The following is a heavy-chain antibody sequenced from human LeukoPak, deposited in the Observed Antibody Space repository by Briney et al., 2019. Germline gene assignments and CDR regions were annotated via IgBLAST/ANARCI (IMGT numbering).Heavy chain of an antibody. CDR1: GGTFSSYA. V-gene: IGHV1-69*05. D-gene: IGHD3-22*01. Sequence: GASVKVSCKASGGTFSSYAISWVRQAPGQGLEWMGGIIPIFGTANYAQKFQGRVTITTDESTSTAYMELSSLRSEETAVYYCASYSGYYRHYFDYWGQGTLVTVSS. CDR2: IIPIFGTA. CDR3: ASYSGYYRHYFDY. J-gene: IGHJ4*02.